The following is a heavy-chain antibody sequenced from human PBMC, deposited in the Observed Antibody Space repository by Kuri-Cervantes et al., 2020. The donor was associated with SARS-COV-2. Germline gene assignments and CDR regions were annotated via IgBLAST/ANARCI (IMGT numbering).Heavy chain of an antibody. CDR2: ISYDGSNK. V-gene: IGHV3-30-3*01. J-gene: IGHJ6*02. CDR1: GFTFSSYA. CDR3: AGRGGEASYYYYYGMDV. D-gene: IGHD2-21*01. Sequence: GGSLRLSCAASGFTFSSYAMHWVRQAPGKGLEWVAVISYDGSNKYYADSVKGRFTISRDNSKNTLYLQMNSLRAEDTAVYYCAGRGGEASYYYYYGMDVWGRGTTVTVSS.